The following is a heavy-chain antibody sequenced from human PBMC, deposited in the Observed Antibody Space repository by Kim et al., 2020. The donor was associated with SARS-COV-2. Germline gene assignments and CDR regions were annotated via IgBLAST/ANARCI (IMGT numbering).Heavy chain of an antibody. CDR2: IYHSGST. CDR3: ASLRTADGELLWEGGASVDDAFDI. D-gene: IGHD3-10*01. CDR1: GGSISSSNW. V-gene: IGHV4-4*02. Sequence: SETLSLTCAVSGGSISSSNWGSWVRQPPGKGLEWIGEIYHSGSTNYNPSLKSRVTISVDKSKNQFSLKLSSVTAADTAVYYCASLRTADGELLWEGGASVDDAFDIWGQGTMVTVSS. J-gene: IGHJ3*02.